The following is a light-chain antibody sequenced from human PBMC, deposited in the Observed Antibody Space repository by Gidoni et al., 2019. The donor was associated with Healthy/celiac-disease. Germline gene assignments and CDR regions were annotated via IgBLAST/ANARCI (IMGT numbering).Light chain of an antibody. CDR2: DAS. CDR3: QQYGSSPRT. CDR1: QSVSSSY. J-gene: IGKJ1*01. Sequence: PGERATLSCGASQSVSSSYLAWYQQKPGLAPRLLIYDASSRATGIPDRFSGSGSGTDFTLTISRLEPEDFPVYYCQQYGSSPRTFGQGTKVEIK. V-gene: IGKV3D-20*01.